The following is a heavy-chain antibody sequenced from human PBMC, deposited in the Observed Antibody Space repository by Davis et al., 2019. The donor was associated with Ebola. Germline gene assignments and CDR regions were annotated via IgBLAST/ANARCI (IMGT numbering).Heavy chain of an antibody. D-gene: IGHD5/OR15-5a*01. CDR1: GYTFTSYG. CDR2: ISAYNGNT. Sequence: ASVKVSCKASGYTFTSYGISWVRQAPGQGLEWMGWISAYNGNTNYAQKLQGRVTMTTDTSTSTAYMELSSLRSEDTAVYYCARDLEDLRTRWYYYHGMDVWGQGTTVTVSS. CDR3: ARDLEDLRTRWYYYHGMDV. V-gene: IGHV1-18*01. J-gene: IGHJ6*02.